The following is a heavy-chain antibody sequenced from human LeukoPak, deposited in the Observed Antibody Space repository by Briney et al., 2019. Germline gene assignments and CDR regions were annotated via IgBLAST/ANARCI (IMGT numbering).Heavy chain of an antibody. J-gene: IGHJ3*02. D-gene: IGHD2/OR15-2a*01. CDR3: ARNSQAAFDI. Sequence: GGSLRLSCAASGFTFTRYWMSWVRRAPGKGLEWVANIKEDGGEKDYVDSVKGRFTISRDNAKNSLYLQMNSLRGEDTAVYYCARNSQAAFDIWGQGTMVTVSS. CDR1: GFTFTRYW. CDR2: IKEDGGEK. V-gene: IGHV3-7*04.